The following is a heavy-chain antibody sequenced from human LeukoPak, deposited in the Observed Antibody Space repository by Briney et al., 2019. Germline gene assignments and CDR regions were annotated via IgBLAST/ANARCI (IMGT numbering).Heavy chain of an antibody. D-gene: IGHD7-27*01. J-gene: IGHJ4*02. CDR2: IKQDGSEK. CDR3: ARGVWAPFDS. Sequence: TGGSLRLSCAASGFSLSNYWMNWVRQAPGKGLEWVANIKQDGSEKNYVGSVKGRFSISRDNAKNSLILQMNSLRDEDTAVYYCARGVWAPFDSWGQGTLVSVSS. V-gene: IGHV3-7*01. CDR1: GFSLSNYW.